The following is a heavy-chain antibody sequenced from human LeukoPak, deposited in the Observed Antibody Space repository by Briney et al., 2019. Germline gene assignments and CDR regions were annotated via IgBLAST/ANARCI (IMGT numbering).Heavy chain of an antibody. J-gene: IGHJ5*02. D-gene: IGHD3-9*01. CDR2: IRGRGDST. Sequence: GGSLRLSCAASGFTFISYAVSWVRQAPGAGLDWVSTIRGRGDSTFYADSVKGRFTISRDNSKNTLDLQMNSLRADDTAVYYCAKGYYDILTDYFHNWFNPWGQGTLVIVSS. CDR3: AKGYYDILTDYFHNWFNP. V-gene: IGHV3-23*01. CDR1: GFTFISYA.